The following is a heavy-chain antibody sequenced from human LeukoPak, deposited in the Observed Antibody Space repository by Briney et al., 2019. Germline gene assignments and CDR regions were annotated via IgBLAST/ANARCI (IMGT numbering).Heavy chain of an antibody. CDR2: ISYDGSNK. V-gene: IGHV3-30*18. CDR1: GFTFSSYG. Sequence: GRSLRLSCAASGFTFSSYGMHWVRQAPGKGLEWVAVISYDGSNKYYADSVKGRFTISRDNSKNTLYLQMNSLRAEDTAVYYCAKDRWAVDTAMVMDYWSQGTLVTVSS. D-gene: IGHD5-18*01. CDR3: AKDRWAVDTAMVMDY. J-gene: IGHJ4*02.